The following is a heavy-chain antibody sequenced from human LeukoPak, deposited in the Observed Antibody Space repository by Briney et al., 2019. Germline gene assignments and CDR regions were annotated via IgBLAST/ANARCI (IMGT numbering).Heavy chain of an antibody. V-gene: IGHV3-30*04. CDR2: ISYDGSNK. CDR3: ARDPGYDYYYYMDV. CDR1: GFTFSSYA. J-gene: IGHJ6*03. Sequence: GGSLRLSCAASGFTFSSYAMHWVRQAPGKGLEWVAVISYDGSNKYYADSVKGRFTISRDNSKNTLYLQMNSLRAEDTAVYYCARDPGYDYYYYMDVWGKGTTVTVSS.